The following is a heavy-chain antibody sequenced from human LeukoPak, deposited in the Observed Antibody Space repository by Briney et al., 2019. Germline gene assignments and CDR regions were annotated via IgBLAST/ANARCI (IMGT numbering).Heavy chain of an antibody. D-gene: IGHD3-10*01. CDR1: GGSFSDYY. CDR3: ARYRGGGLNYLDY. CDR2: INQSGST. V-gene: IGHV4-34*01. J-gene: IGHJ4*02. Sequence: PSETLSLTCAVYGGSFSDYYWTWIREPPGKGLDWVGEINQSGSTNYNPSLKSRDSMSVDTSEKQFSLKLSSVTAADTAIYYCARYRGGGLNYLDYWGQGTLVTVSS.